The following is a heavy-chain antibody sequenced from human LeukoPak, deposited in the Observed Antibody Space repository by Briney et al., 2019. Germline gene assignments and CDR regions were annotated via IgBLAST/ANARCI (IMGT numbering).Heavy chain of an antibody. V-gene: IGHV3-11*01. Sequence: PGRSLRLSCAASGFTLSDYFMSSIREAPGKGLEWVSCISYRGNIIYYADSVKGRFTISRDNAKKSLYLQVNSLRAEDTALYYCARGVSGGVTYAFDVWGQGTMVTASS. D-gene: IGHD2-21*02. CDR2: ISYRGNII. CDR1: GFTLSDYF. J-gene: IGHJ3*01. CDR3: ARGVSGGVTYAFDV.